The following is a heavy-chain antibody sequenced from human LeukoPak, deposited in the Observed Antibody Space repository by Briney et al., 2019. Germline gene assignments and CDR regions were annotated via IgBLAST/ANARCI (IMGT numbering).Heavy chain of an antibody. Sequence: GSLRLSCAASGFTFSSYSMNWVRQAPGKGLEWVSSISSSSGYIYYADSVKGRFTISRDNAKNSLYLRMNSLRAEDTAVYYCARESHWGQGTLVTVSS. J-gene: IGHJ4*02. CDR1: GFTFSSYS. V-gene: IGHV3-21*01. CDR3: ARESH. CDR2: ISSSSGYI.